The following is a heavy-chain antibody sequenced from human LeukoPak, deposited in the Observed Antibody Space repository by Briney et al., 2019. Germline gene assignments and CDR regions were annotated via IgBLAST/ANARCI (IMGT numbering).Heavy chain of an antibody. V-gene: IGHV4-30-4*08. J-gene: IGHJ5*02. CDR2: IYYSGST. D-gene: IGHD2-2*01. Sequence: SETLSLTCTVSGGSISSGDYYWSWIRQPPGKGLEWIGYIYYSGSTYYNPSLKSRVTISVDTSKNQFSLKLSSVTAADTAVYYCARGHLNNIVVVPAAFDPWGQGTLVTVSS. CDR3: ARGHLNNIVVVPAAFDP. CDR1: GGSISSGDYY.